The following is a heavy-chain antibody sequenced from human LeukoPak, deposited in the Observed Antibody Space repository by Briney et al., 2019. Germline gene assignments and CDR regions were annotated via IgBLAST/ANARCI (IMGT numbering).Heavy chain of an antibody. J-gene: IGHJ4*02. CDR1: GYTFTGYY. D-gene: IGHD6-19*01. CDR2: INPNSGGT. Sequence: GASVKVSCKASGYTFTGYYMHWVRQAPGQGLEWMGRINPNSGGTNYAQKFQGRVTMTRDTSISTAYMELSRLRSDDTAVYYCARGSPRIAVAGSDYRGQGTLVTVSS. CDR3: ARGSPRIAVAGSDY. V-gene: IGHV1-2*06.